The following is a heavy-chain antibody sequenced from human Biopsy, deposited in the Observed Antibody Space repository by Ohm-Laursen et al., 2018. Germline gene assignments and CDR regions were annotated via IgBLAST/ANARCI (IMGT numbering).Heavy chain of an antibody. D-gene: IGHD4-11*01. CDR3: ARDSGTLNYGNFKYYHYYGMDV. J-gene: IGHJ6*02. Sequence: QTLSLTCAVSGGPIASYYWSWIRQPPGKALEWIGYIYFTGRTSYNPSLKSRVTMSVNTSKKQFSLRLSSVTAADTAVYYCARDSGTLNYGNFKYYHYYGMDVWGQGTKVTVSS. CDR1: GGPIASYY. V-gene: IGHV4-59*01. CDR2: IYFTGRT.